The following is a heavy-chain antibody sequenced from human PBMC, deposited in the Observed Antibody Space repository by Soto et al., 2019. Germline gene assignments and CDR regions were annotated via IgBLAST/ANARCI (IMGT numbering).Heavy chain of an antibody. D-gene: IGHD2-8*01. V-gene: IGHV3-7*01. CDR2: IKEDGSEK. CDR1: GFTFIDCW. J-gene: IGHJ4*02. CDR3: ARGNLYCANGVCYTMYVFEH. Sequence: PGGSLRLSCVASGFTFIDCWMSWVRQAPGKGLEWVANIKEDGSEKYYVDSVKGRFTISRDNAKNSLYLQMDSLRAEDTAVYYCARGNLYCANGVCYTMYVFEHWGQGTPVTVSS.